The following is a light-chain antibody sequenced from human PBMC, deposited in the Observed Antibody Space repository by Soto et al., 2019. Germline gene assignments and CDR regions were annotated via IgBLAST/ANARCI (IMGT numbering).Light chain of an antibody. CDR2: KAS. V-gene: IGKV1-5*03. Sequence: DIQMTKSPSTLSASVGDRVTVTCRSSQSINSWLAWYQQKPGKAPKLLIYKASSLESGVPSRFSGSGSGTEFTLTISSLQSDDFATYYCQQYNTYVTFGGGTKVDI. CDR1: QSINSW. CDR3: QQYNTYVT. J-gene: IGKJ4*01.